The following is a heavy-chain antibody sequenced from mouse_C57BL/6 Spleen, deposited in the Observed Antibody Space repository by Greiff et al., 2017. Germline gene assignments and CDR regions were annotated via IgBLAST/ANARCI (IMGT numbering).Heavy chain of an antibody. CDR1: GYTFTSYW. J-gene: IGHJ4*01. CDR2: IDPSDSYT. D-gene: IGHD2-5*01. V-gene: IGHV1-69*01. Sequence: QVQLQQPGAELVMPGASVKLSCKASGYTFTSYWMHWVKQRPGQGLEWIGEIDPSDSYTNYNQKFKGKSTLTVDKSSSTAYMQLSSLTSEDSAVYYCARSSYSNSYYYAMDYGGQGTSVTVSS. CDR3: ARSSYSNSYYYAMDY.